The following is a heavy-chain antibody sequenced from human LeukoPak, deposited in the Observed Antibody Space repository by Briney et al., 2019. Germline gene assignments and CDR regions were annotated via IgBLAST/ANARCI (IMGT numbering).Heavy chain of an antibody. CDR1: GGSISSYY. J-gene: IGHJ4*02. V-gene: IGHV4-4*07. D-gene: IGHD3-10*01. CDR2: IYYSGST. Sequence: PSETLSLTCTVSGGSISSYYWSWIRQPAGKGLEWIGRIYYSGSTNYNPSLKSRVTISVDTSKNQFSLKLSSVTAADTAVYYCARRDYYGFFDYWGQGTLVTVSS. CDR3: ARRDYYGFFDY.